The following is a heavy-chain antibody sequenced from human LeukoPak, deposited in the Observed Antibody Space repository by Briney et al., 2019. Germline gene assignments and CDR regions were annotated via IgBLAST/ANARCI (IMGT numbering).Heavy chain of an antibody. V-gene: IGHV3-48*03. CDR3: ARVKEASAFDI. CDR1: GFTFSSYE. J-gene: IGHJ3*02. Sequence: GGSLRLSCAASGFTFSSYEMNWVRQAPGKGLEWVSYISSSGSTIYYADSVKGRFTISRDNAKNSLYLQMNSLRAEDTAVYYCARVKEASAFDIWGQGTMVTVSS. CDR2: ISSSGSTI. D-gene: IGHD5-12*01.